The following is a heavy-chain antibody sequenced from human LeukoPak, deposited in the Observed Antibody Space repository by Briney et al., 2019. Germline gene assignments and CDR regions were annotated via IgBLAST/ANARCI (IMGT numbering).Heavy chain of an antibody. Sequence: SETLSLTCSVSDGSISSSSFYWSWIRQSPGKGLEWIGYIYYTETSYNPSLKSRVTISADTSKNQFSLKLYSVTAADTAVYYCATRKLGNDYWGQGTLVTVSS. CDR1: DGSISSSSFY. V-gene: IGHV4-61*01. CDR3: ATRKLGNDY. J-gene: IGHJ4*02. D-gene: IGHD7-27*01. CDR2: IYYTET.